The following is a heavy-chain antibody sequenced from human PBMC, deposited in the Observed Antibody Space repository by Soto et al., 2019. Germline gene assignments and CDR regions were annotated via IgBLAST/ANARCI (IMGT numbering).Heavy chain of an antibody. CDR3: ARYRFSGSRWSKFDY. D-gene: IGHD6-13*01. CDR2: IYHSGST. CDR1: GVTISSGAYY. V-gene: IGHV4-31*03. J-gene: IGHJ4*02. Sequence: SETLSLTCSVSGVTISSGAYYWSWIRHHPGKGLEWIGNIYHSGSTYYSPSLKSRVAISLDTSKNQFSLRLSSVTAADTAVYYCARYRFSGSRWSKFDYWGQGTLVTVSA.